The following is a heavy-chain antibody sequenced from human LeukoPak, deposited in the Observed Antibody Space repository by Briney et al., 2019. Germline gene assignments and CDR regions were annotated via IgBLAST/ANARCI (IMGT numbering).Heavy chain of an antibody. V-gene: IGHV1-69*05. D-gene: IGHD5-18*01. Sequence: ASVKVSCKASGGTFSSYAISWVRQAPGQGLEWMGGIIPIFGTANYAQKFQGRVTITTDESTSTAYMELSSLRSEDTAVYYCARDGSEYSYGPNRRGGGFEYYFDYWGQGTLVTVSS. J-gene: IGHJ4*02. CDR2: IIPIFGTA. CDR3: ARDGSEYSYGPNRRGGGFEYYFDY. CDR1: GGTFSSYA.